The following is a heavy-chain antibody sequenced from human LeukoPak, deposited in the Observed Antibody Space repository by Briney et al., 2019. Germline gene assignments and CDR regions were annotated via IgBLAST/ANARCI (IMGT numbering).Heavy chain of an antibody. CDR1: GGSISSGSYY. CDR2: IYTSGGT. Sequence: PSETLSLTCTVSGGSISSGSYYWSWIRQPAGQGLEWIGRIYTSGGTNYNPSLKSRVTISVDTSKNQFSLKLSSVTAADTAVYYCAREWYYYDSSGHYSDWFDPWGQGTLVTVSS. V-gene: IGHV4-61*02. CDR3: AREWYYYDSSGHYSDWFDP. J-gene: IGHJ5*02. D-gene: IGHD3-22*01.